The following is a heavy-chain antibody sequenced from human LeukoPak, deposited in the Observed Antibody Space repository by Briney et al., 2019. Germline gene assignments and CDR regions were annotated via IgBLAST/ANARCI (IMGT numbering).Heavy chain of an antibody. CDR3: ARWYDILTGYSYYFDY. D-gene: IGHD3-9*01. V-gene: IGHV3-21*01. CDR2: ISSSSSYI. Sequence: PGGSLRLSCAASGFTFSSYSMNWVRQAPGKGLEWVSSISSSSSYIYYADSVKGRFTISRDNAKNSLYLQMNSLRAEDTAVYYCARWYDILTGYSYYFDYWGQGTLVTVSS. CDR1: GFTFSSYS. J-gene: IGHJ4*02.